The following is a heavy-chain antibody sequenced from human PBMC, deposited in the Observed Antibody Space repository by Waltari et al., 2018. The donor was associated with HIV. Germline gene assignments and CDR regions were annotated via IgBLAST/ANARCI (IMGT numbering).Heavy chain of an antibody. D-gene: IGHD3-3*01. Sequence: QGQLVQSGAEVKQSGASVRISCKASGYPFTNYDINWLRQATGQGLEGMGWMNPSTGNAGVAHNLQGRVVMTRDIPINTAYMELSGLTSHDAAVYYCSTSRPGAMFGDAWGQGTLVTVSS. CDR1: GYPFTNYD. CDR3: STSRPGAMFGDA. CDR2: MNPSTGNA. V-gene: IGHV1-8*02. J-gene: IGHJ5*02.